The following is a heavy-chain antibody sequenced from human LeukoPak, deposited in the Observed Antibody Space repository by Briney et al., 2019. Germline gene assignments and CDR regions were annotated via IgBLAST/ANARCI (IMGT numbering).Heavy chain of an antibody. CDR1: GGSLSGYY. Sequence: SETLSLTCAVYGGSLSGYYWSWIRQTPGKGLQWIGEINHSGSTNYNPSLKSRVTISVDTSKNQFSLKLSSVTAADTAVYYCARGRLNIGRSYYYDSSGYYYPYWGQGTLVTVSS. D-gene: IGHD3-22*01. V-gene: IGHV4-34*01. CDR2: INHSGST. J-gene: IGHJ4*02. CDR3: ARGRLNIGRSYYYDSSGYYYPY.